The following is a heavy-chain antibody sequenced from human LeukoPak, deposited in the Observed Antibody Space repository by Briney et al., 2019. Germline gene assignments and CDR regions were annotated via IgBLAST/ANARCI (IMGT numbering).Heavy chain of an antibody. V-gene: IGHV4-34*01. CDR3: ARGGGSGWYRGPDYYYYYYMDV. CDR2: INHSGST. D-gene: IGHD6-19*01. J-gene: IGHJ6*03. Sequence: KASETLSLTCAVYGGSLSGYYWSWIREPPGKGLEWIGEINHSGSTNYNPSLKSRVTISVDTSKNQFSLKLSSVTAADTAVYYCARGGGSGWYRGPDYYYYYYMDVWGKGTTVTVSS. CDR1: GGSLSGYY.